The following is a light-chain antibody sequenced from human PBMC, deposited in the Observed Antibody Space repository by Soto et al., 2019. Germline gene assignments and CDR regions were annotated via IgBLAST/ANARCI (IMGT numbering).Light chain of an antibody. CDR1: EDVRTN. V-gene: IGKV3-15*01. CDR2: GAS. J-gene: IGKJ1*01. Sequence: EMVMTQSPAPLSVSPGERATLSCRAREDVRTNLAWYQQKPGQAPRLLIYGASTRATGVPDRFSGSGSGTEFTLTISSLQSEDFAVYHCRQYNNWPPWTFGQGTKVEFK. CDR3: RQYNNWPPWT.